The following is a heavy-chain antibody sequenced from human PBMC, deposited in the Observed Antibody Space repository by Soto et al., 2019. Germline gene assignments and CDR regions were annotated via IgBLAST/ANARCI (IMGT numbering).Heavy chain of an antibody. Sequence: QVQLVESGGGVVQPGKSLRLSCATSGFTFRSNGMHWVRQAPGKGLEGLAVISNDGTKKFFADSVKGRLTLSRDNARNTLYLQINSLRAEDTAVYFCGKDTLDCSGGDCPLFYYYGMDVWGQGTTVTVSS. J-gene: IGHJ6*02. CDR2: ISNDGTKK. D-gene: IGHD2-15*01. V-gene: IGHV3-30*18. CDR1: GFTFRSNG. CDR3: GKDTLDCSGGDCPLFYYYGMDV.